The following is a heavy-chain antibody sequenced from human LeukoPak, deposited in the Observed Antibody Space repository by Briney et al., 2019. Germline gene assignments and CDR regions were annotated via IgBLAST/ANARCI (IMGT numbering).Heavy chain of an antibody. CDR1: GGTFSSYA. CDR2: IIPIFGTA. CDR3: ARAPLKVAGTRYFQH. V-gene: IGHV1-69*05. J-gene: IGHJ1*01. Sequence: SVKVSCKASGGTFSSYAISWVRQAPGQGLEWMGGIIPIFGTANYAQKFQGRVTITTDESTSTAYMELSSLRSVDTAVYYCARAPLKVAGTRYFQHWGQGTLVTVSS. D-gene: IGHD6-19*01.